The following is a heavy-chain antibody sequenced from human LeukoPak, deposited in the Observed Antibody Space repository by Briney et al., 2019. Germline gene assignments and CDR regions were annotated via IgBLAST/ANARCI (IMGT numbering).Heavy chain of an antibody. D-gene: IGHD2-2*01. CDR2: IIPIFGTA. CDR1: GGTFSSYA. Sequence: ASVKVSCKASGGTFSSYAISWVRQAPGQGLEWMGGIIPIFGTANYAQKFQGRVTITADESTSTAYMELSSLRSEDTAVYYCATAHQLLRDPFDYWGQGTLVTVSS. J-gene: IGHJ4*02. CDR3: ATAHQLLRDPFDY. V-gene: IGHV1-69*13.